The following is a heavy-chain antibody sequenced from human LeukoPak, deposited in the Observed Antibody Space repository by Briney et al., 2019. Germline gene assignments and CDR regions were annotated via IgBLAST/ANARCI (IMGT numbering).Heavy chain of an antibody. CDR2: INPSGGST. CDR3: ARDSGNMVRVVIKGIDV. CDR1: GYTFTSYH. D-gene: IGHD3-10*01. V-gene: IGHV1-46*01. J-gene: IGHJ6*04. Sequence: GASVKVSCKASGYTFTSYHMHWVRQAPGQGLEWMGIINPSGGSTSYAQKFQGRVTMTRDTSTSTVYMELSSLGSEDTAVYYCARDSGNMVRVVIKGIDVWGKGTTVTVSS.